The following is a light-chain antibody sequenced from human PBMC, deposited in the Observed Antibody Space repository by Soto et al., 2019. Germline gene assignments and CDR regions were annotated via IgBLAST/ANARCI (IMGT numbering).Light chain of an antibody. CDR2: SAS. CDR1: QSVSSSF. Sequence: EIVLTQSPGTLSLSAGERATLSCRASQSVSSSFLAWYQQKPSQAPRLLIYSASSRATGIPDRFSGSGSGTDFSLTISRLEPEDFAVYYCLHYDNSPLYTFGQGTKLEIK. J-gene: IGKJ2*01. CDR3: LHYDNSPLYT. V-gene: IGKV3-20*01.